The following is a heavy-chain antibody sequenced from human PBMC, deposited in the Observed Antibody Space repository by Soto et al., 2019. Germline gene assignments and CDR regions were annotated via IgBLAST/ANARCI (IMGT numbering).Heavy chain of an antibody. CDR1: GDSISSYY. V-gene: IGHV4-59*01. CDR2: IYYSGAT. J-gene: IGHJ5*01. Sequence: SETLSLTCTVSGDSISSYYWSWIRQPPGKGLEWIGYIYYSGATNYNPSLKSRVTMSVDTSKKQFSLNLRSVTAADTAMSYCARGTTLDSWGQGTLVTVSS. CDR3: ARGTTLDS. D-gene: IGHD4-4*01.